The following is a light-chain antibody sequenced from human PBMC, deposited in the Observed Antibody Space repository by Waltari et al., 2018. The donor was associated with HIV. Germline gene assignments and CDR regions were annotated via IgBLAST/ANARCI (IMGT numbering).Light chain of an antibody. CDR1: QGVRNA. J-gene: IGKJ2*01. CDR3: QQFRTYPRT. Sequence: SPSSLSAYVGDRVTITCRASQGVRNALAWYQQKPGRPPKLLIYDASTLEGGVPSRFSGSLSGTDFNLTISNLQPEDSATYYCQQFRTYPRTFGQGATLEIK. CDR2: DAS. V-gene: IGKV1-13*02.